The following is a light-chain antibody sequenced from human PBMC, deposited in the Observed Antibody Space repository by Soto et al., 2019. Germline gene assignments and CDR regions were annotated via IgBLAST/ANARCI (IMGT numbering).Light chain of an antibody. Sequence: QSVLTQPPSVSGSPGQSVAISCTGTSSDIGAYNRVSWYQQPPGTAPKLMIYDVNNRPSGVPDRFSGSTSGNTASLTISGLQADDEADYYCSSFTSSNTYVFGTGTKVTVL. CDR3: SSFTSSNTYV. V-gene: IGLV2-18*02. CDR2: DVN. CDR1: SSDIGAYNR. J-gene: IGLJ1*01.